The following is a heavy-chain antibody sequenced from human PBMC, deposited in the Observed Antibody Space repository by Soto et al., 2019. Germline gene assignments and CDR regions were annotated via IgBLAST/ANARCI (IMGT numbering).Heavy chain of an antibody. CDR2: ISGSGGST. Sequence: GGSTRLSCAASGFTFSSYAMSWVRQDPGKGLEWVSAISGSGGSTYYADSVKGRFTISRDNSKNTLYLQMNSLRAEDTAVYYCAKARYGDYEYYFDYWGQGTLVTVSS. D-gene: IGHD4-17*01. CDR1: GFTFSSYA. CDR3: AKARYGDYEYYFDY. V-gene: IGHV3-23*01. J-gene: IGHJ4*02.